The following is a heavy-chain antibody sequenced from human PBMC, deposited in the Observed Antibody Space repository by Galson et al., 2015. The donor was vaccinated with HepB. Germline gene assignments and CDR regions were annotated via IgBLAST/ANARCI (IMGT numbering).Heavy chain of an antibody. D-gene: IGHD3-22*01. Sequence: SVKVSCKASGYTFSSYGISWVRQAPEQGLEWMGWISAYSGNTNYAQKLQGRVTMTTDTSTRTAYMELRSLRSDDTAVYYCARDRFEYFYDSIGYSSGTGDRNYFDPWGQGTLVTVSS. J-gene: IGHJ5*02. CDR3: ARDRFEYFYDSIGYSSGTGDRNYFDP. CDR1: GYTFSSYG. V-gene: IGHV1-18*04. CDR2: ISAYSGNT.